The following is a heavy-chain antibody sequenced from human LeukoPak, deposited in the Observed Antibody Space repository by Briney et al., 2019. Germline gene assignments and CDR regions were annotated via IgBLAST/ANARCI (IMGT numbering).Heavy chain of an antibody. D-gene: IGHD2-2*01. J-gene: IGHJ4*02. V-gene: IGHV3-7*03. CDR1: GFTFSSYW. CDR2: IKRDGSEK. Sequence: GGSLRFSCAASGFTFSSYWMTGGRQAPGKGLEWGANIKRDGSEKHYLDSVKGRFTISRERCARTLYLPMNGLRADDTAVYHCVRVGQRACSHASCCLFDTWGEGTLVTVPS. CDR3: VRVGQRACSHASCCLFDT.